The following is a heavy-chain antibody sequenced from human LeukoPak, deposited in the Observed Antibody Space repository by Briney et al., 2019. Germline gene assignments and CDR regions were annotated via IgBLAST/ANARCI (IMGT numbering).Heavy chain of an antibody. Sequence: SETLSLTSAVYGGSFSGYYWSWIRQPPGKGLEWIGEINHSGSTNYNPSLKSRVTISVDTSKNQFSLKLSSVTAADTAVYYCASGTVIYFQHWGQGTLVTVSS. D-gene: IGHD4-17*01. V-gene: IGHV4-34*01. CDR2: INHSGST. CDR1: GGSFSGYY. CDR3: ASGTVIYFQH. J-gene: IGHJ1*01.